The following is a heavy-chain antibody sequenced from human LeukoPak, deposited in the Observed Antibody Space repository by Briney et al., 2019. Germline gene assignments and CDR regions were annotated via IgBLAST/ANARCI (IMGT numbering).Heavy chain of an antibody. CDR2: VDPEDGET. J-gene: IGHJ4*02. Sequence: GATVKISCKASGYTFTDYYIHWVQQAPGKGLEWMGRVDPEDGETIYAEKFQGRVTITADTSTDTAYMELSSLRSEDTAVYYCATVRGYSYGYAYWGQGTLVTVSS. D-gene: IGHD5-18*01. CDR1: GYTFTDYY. CDR3: ATVRGYSYGYAY. V-gene: IGHV1-69-2*01.